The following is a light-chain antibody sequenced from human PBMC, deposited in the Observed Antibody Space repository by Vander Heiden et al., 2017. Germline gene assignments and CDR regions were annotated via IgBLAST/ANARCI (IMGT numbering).Light chain of an antibody. CDR3: RQSYSTPGT. V-gene: IGKV1-39*01. CDR2: AAS. CDR1: QSISSY. Sequence: DIQMTQSPSSLSASVGDRVTITCRASQSISSYLNWYQQKPGKAPKLLIYAASSLQSGVPSRFSGSGSGTDFTLTISSLQPEDFATDYCRQSYSTPGTFGQGTKVEIK. J-gene: IGKJ1*01.